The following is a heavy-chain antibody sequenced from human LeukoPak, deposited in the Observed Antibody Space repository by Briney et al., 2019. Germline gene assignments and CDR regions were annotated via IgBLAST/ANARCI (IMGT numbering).Heavy chain of an antibody. CDR2: ISYEGNNI. J-gene: IGHJ4*02. CDR1: GFTFSSYA. D-gene: IGHD3-9*01. Sequence: GRSLRLSCAASGFTFSSYAMHWVGQAPGKGLEWVAVISYEGNNIYYVDSVKGRFTISRDNSKNTLFLQMNSLRAEDTAVYYCAKVLSEGYLPGYYNPFDSWGRGTLVTVSS. CDR3: AKVLSEGYLPGYYNPFDS. V-gene: IGHV3-30*18.